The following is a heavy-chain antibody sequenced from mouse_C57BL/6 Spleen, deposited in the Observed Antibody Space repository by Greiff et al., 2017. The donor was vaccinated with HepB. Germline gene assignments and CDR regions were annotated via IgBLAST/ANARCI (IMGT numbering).Heavy chain of an antibody. CDR1: GYAFSSYW. CDR3: ARDYYYGSSYDWYFDV. D-gene: IGHD1-1*01. Sequence: VQLQQSGAELVKPGASVKISCKASGYAFSSYWMNWVKQRPGKGLEWIGQIYPGDGDTNYNGKFKGKATLTADKSSSTAYMQLSSLTSEDSAVYVCARDYYYGSSYDWYFDVWGTGTTVTVSS. J-gene: IGHJ1*03. CDR2: IYPGDGDT. V-gene: IGHV1-80*01.